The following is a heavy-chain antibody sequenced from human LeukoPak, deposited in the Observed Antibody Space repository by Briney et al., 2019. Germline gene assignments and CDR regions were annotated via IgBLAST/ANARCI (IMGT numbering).Heavy chain of an antibody. D-gene: IGHD6-6*01. CDR1: GYTCTGYY. J-gene: IGHJ6*02. CDR3: ARDVSSSSCWIYYYYYYGMDV. Sequence: ASVKVSCKASGYTCTGYYMHWVRQAPGQGLEWVGWINPNSGGTNYAQRFQGRVTMTRDTSISTAYMELSRLRSDDTAVYYCARDVSSSSCWIYYYYYYGMDVWGQGTTVTVSS. CDR2: INPNSGGT. V-gene: IGHV1-2*02.